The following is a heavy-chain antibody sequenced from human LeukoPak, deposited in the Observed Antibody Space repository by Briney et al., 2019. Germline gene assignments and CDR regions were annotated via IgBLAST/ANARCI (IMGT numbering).Heavy chain of an antibody. Sequence: GGSLRLSCAASGFTFSSYTMNWVRQAPGKGLEWVSAISGSGVGTYYADSVKGRFTISRDNAKNSLYLQMNSLRADDTAVYHCARQETSSYNGAFDIWGQGTMVTVSS. CDR1: GFTFSSYT. CDR3: ARQETSSYNGAFDI. V-gene: IGHV3-23*01. J-gene: IGHJ3*02. CDR2: ISGSGVGT. D-gene: IGHD1-26*01.